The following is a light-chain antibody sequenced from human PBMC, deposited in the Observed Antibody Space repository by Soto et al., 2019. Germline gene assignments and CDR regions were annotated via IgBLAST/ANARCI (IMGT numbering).Light chain of an antibody. V-gene: IGLV2-8*01. Sequence: QSALTQPPSASGSPGQSVTISCTGTSSDIGYYSFVSWYQHHPGKAPKLMIYEVTKRPSGVPDRFSGSKSGNTASLTVSGLQAEDEADYYCSSYGGNTYVVFGGGTKLTVL. CDR1: SSDIGYYSF. CDR2: EVT. J-gene: IGLJ2*01. CDR3: SSYGGNTYVV.